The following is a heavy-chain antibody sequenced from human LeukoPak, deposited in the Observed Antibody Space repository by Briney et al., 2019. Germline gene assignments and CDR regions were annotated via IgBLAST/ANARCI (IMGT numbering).Heavy chain of an antibody. CDR2: ISYDGSNK. J-gene: IGHJ4*02. CDR3: AKELDDYGDY. D-gene: IGHD4-17*01. Sequence: GGSLRLSCAASGFIFSGYWMHWVRQAPGKGLEWVAVISYDGSNKYYADSVKGRFTISRDNSKNTLYLQMNSLRAEDTAVYYCAKELDDYGDYWGQGTLVTVSS. V-gene: IGHV3-30*18. CDR1: GFIFSGYW.